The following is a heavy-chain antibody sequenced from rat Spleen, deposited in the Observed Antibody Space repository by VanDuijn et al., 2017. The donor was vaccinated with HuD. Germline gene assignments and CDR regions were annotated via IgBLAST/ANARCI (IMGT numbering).Heavy chain of an antibody. CDR1: GFTFSNYY. D-gene: IGHD1-4*01. CDR2: ISAGGDNT. Sequence: EVQLVESGGDLVQPGRSVRLSCAASGFTFSNYYMAWVRQAPTKGLEWVAYISAGGDNTYYRDSVKGRFTISRDNAKSTLYLQMDSLRSEDTATYYCARQLPGYMGYVMDAWGQGASVTVSS. J-gene: IGHJ4*01. V-gene: IGHV5-25*01. CDR3: ARQLPGYMGYVMDA.